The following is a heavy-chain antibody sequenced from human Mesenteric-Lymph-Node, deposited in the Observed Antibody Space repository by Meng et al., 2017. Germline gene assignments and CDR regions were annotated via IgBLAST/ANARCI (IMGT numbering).Heavy chain of an antibody. CDR3: GRDQGRQLINH. CDR1: GHSISSDFW. D-gene: IGHD1-1*01. CDR2: VYHRGDT. J-gene: IGHJ4*02. V-gene: IGHV4-4*02. Sequence: AQLQGSGPGLVTPSGTLSLTCTVSGHSISSDFWWSWVRQPPGKGLEWIGEVYHRGDTNYNPSLKSRVVISVDRSKNQFSLNLSSVTAADTAVYYCGRDQGRQLINHWGQGTLVTVSS.